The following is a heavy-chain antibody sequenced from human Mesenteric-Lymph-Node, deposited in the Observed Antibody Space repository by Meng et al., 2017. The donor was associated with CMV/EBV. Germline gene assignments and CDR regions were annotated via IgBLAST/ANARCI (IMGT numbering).Heavy chain of an antibody. CDR1: GFMFSTYR. V-gene: IGHV3-48*04. Sequence: GGSLRLSCAASGFMFSTYRMNWVRQAPGKGLEWVSYISSGSDAIYYADSVKGRFTISRDNAKTSLYLQMSSLRAEDTAVYYCARGLYYYDSSGYPKENWFDPWGQGTLVTVSS. J-gene: IGHJ5*02. CDR2: ISSGSDAI. D-gene: IGHD3-22*01. CDR3: ARGLYYYDSSGYPKENWFDP.